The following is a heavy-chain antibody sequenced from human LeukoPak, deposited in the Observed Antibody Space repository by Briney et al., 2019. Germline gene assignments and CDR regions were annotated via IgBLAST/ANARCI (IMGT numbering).Heavy chain of an antibody. CDR2: IYTSGST. V-gene: IGHV4-61*02. J-gene: IGHJ6*03. D-gene: IGHD2-2*02. Sequence: MPSETLSLTCTVSGGSISSGSYYWSWIRQPAGKGLEWIGRIYTSGSTNYNPSLKSRVTISVDTSKNQFSLKLSSVTAADTAVYYCARVSGYCSSTSCYTNYYYYYMDVWGKGTTVTVSS. CDR3: ARVSGYCSSTSCYTNYYYYYMDV. CDR1: GGSISSGSYY.